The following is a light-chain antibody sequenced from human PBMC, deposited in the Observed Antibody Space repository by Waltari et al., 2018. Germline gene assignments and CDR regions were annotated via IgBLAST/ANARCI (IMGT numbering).Light chain of an antibody. V-gene: IGLV2-14*01. CDR3: SSYTTSSAPGV. CDR1: DSDVGAYDF. J-gene: IGLJ1*01. CDR2: EVI. Sequence: QSALTQPASVSGSPGQSITISCSGTDSDVGAYDFVSWYQQHPGKAPHLIIYEVINRPSGISKRFSASKSGNTASLTISGLQAEDEADYYCSSYTTSSAPGVFGTGTRVTVL.